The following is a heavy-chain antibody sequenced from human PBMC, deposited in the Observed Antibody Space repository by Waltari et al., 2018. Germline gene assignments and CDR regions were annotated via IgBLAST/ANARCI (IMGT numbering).Heavy chain of an antibody. CDR3: AKRGTYGPALDY. Sequence: QVQLVESGGGVVQPGTSLRLSRAALGFIFSALAMHRVRQAPGKGLEWVAVISLDGKKEYYADSVKGRFTISRDNSKSIVYLQMNGLRNEDTALFYCAKRGTYGPALDYWGQGTLVTVSS. CDR2: ISLDGKKE. D-gene: IGHD3-10*01. V-gene: IGHV3-30*01. J-gene: IGHJ4*02. CDR1: GFIFSALA.